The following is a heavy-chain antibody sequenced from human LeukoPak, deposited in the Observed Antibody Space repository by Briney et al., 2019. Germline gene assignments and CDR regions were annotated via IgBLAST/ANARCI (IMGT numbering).Heavy chain of an antibody. V-gene: IGHV4-39*07. CDR3: ARDYASPEEEQWTEGGAFDI. CDR2: IYYSGST. Sequence: PSETLSLTCTVSGGPISSTNYYWGWIRQPPGTGLEWIGSIYYSGSTYFNPSLKSRVTISVDTSKNQFSLKLGSMTAADTAVYYCARDYASPEEEQWTEGGAFDIWGQGTMVTVSS. J-gene: IGHJ3*02. CDR1: GGPISSTNYY. D-gene: IGHD6-19*01.